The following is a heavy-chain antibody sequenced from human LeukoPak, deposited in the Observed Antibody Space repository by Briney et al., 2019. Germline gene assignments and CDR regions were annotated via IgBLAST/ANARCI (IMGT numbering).Heavy chain of an antibody. CDR2: IYTSGST. Sequence: SETLSLTCTVSGGSISSYYWSWIRQPPGKGLEWIGYIYTSGSTNYNPSLKSRVTISVDTSKNQFSLKLSSVTAADTAVYYCARHSLPSYYDSWSQGSDYYYMDVWGKGTTVTVSS. J-gene: IGHJ6*03. V-gene: IGHV4-4*09. CDR3: ARHSLPSYYDSWSQGSDYYYMDV. CDR1: GGSISSYY. D-gene: IGHD3-3*01.